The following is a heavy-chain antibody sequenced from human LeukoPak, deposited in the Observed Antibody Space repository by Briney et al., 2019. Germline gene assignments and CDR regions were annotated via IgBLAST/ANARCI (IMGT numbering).Heavy chain of an antibody. J-gene: IGHJ4*02. CDR2: ICYDGSSK. D-gene: IGHD5-24*01. CDR1: GFTFSSYG. V-gene: IGHV3-30*02. CDR3: AKGGDDSVGY. Sequence: GGSLRLSCAASGFTFSSYGMHWVRQAPGKGVEGVAFICYDGSSKFYADSVKGRSTISRDNSKNTLYLQMNSLRAEDTAVYYCAKGGDDSVGYWGQGALVTVSS.